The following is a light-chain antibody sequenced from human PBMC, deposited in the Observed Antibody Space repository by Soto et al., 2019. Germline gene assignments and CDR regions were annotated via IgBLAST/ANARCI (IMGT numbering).Light chain of an antibody. CDR3: QQYNNWTPYT. Sequence: EIVMTQSPATLSVSPGDRATLSCRASQSVSSDLAWYQQKPGQAPRLLIYGASTRATGIPTRFSGSGSGTEFTLTISSLQSEDFAVYYCQQYNNWTPYTFGQGTQLESK. CDR1: QSVSSD. V-gene: IGKV3-15*01. J-gene: IGKJ2*01. CDR2: GAS.